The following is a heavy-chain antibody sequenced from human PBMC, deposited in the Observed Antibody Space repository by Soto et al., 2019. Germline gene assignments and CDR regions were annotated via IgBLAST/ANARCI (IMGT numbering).Heavy chain of an antibody. CDR2: ISYDGSNK. CDR3: ARGQHIVVVTAIPPAPDY. V-gene: IGHV3-30-3*01. CDR1: GFTFSSYA. D-gene: IGHD2-21*02. J-gene: IGHJ4*02. Sequence: GGSLRLSCAASGFTFSSYAMHWVRQAPGKGLEWVAVISYDGSNKYYADSVKGRFTISRDNSKNTLYLQMNSLRAEDTAVYYCARGQHIVVVTAIPPAPDYWGQGTLVTVSS.